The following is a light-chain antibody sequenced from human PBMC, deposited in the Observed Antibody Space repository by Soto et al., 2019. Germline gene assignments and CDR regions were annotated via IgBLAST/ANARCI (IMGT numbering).Light chain of an antibody. CDR3: QQRSNWQT. V-gene: IGKV1-5*01. CDR1: QSVSIW. Sequence: VHLTYSPSALSASLGYIVTITFRASQSVSIWLAWYRQKPGKAPEVLVWDASSLQSGVPSRFSGSGSGTDFTLTISSLETEDFAVYYCQQRSNWQTFGQGTKVDIK. CDR2: DAS. J-gene: IGKJ1*01.